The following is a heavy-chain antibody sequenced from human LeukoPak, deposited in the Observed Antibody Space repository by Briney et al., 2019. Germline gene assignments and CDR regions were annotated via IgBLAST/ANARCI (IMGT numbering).Heavy chain of an antibody. J-gene: IGHJ4*02. CDR3: AKSGWLRLDY. Sequence: PGRSLTLSCVASGFTFSSYGMHWVRQAPGKGLEWVSAISGSGGSTYYADSVKGRFTISRDNSKNTLYLQMNSLRAEDTAVYYCAKSGWLRLDYWGQGTLVTVSS. D-gene: IGHD5-12*01. CDR1: GFTFSSYG. V-gene: IGHV3-23*01. CDR2: ISGSGGST.